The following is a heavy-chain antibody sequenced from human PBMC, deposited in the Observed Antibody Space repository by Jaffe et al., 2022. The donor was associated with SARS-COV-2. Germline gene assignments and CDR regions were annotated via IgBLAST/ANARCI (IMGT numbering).Heavy chain of an antibody. D-gene: IGHD3-16*02. Sequence: EVQLVESGGGLVQPGGSLRLSCAASGFNFKNYVMSWVRLAPGRGLEWVSAIIGSGVRTYFVDSVKGRFTISRDNSRNTLFLQMNGLRAEDTALYYCVKDRHDHDWGSYRSPDPGHEAFDFWGNGTMVLVSS. V-gene: IGHV3-23*04. J-gene: IGHJ3*01. CDR2: IIGSGVRT. CDR1: GFNFKNYV. CDR3: VKDRHDHDWGSYRSPDPGHEAFDF.